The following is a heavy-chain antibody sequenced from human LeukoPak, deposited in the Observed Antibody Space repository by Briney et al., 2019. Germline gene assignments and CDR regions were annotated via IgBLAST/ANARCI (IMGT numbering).Heavy chain of an antibody. J-gene: IGHJ4*02. CDR3: TTVAWMQLWSIDS. CDR1: GFTFSNAW. V-gene: IGHV3-15*01. CDR2: IRSKSDGGTT. Sequence: GSLRLSCAASGFTFSNAWMSWVRQAPGKGLEWVGRIRSKSDGGTTDYAAPVKGRFTISRDDSQNTLYLQMNSLKTEDTAVYFCTTVAWMQLWSIDSWGQGTLVTVSS. D-gene: IGHD5-18*01.